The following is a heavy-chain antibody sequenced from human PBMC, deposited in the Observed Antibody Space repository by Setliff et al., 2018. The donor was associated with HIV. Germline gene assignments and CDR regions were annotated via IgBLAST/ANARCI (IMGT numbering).Heavy chain of an antibody. V-gene: IGHV1-46*01. J-gene: IGHJ4*02. CDR2: INPAGNPT. CDR1: GGNFRSYG. Sequence: ASVKVSCKASGGNFRSYGISWVRQAPGQGLEWMGIINPAGNPTSYAQKFQGRLTMTRDTSTNTVYMELSSLRSEDTAVYYCARSSYYDVNSPFDYWGQGTRVTVSS. D-gene: IGHD3-16*01. CDR3: ARSSYYDVNSPFDY.